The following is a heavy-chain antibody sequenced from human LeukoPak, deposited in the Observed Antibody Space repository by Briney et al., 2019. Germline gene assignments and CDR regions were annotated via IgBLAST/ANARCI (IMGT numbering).Heavy chain of an antibody. CDR3: ARGIVVVRHAFDY. CDR1: GGSISSYY. CDR2: IYYSGST. D-gene: IGHD3-22*01. V-gene: IGHV4-59*12. Sequence: SETLSLTCTVSGGSISSYYWSWIRQPPGKGLEWIGYIYYSGSTNYNPSLKSRVTISVDTSKNQFSLKLSSVTAADTAVYYCARGIVVVRHAFDYWGQGTLVTVSS. J-gene: IGHJ4*02.